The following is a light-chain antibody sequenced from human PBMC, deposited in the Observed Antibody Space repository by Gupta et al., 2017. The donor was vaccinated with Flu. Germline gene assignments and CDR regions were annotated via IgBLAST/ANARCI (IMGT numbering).Light chain of an antibody. J-gene: IGLJ3*02. CDR3: GTWDSSLTAGV. V-gene: IGLV1-51*02. CDR1: SSNIGGNNY. CDR2: ENK. Sequence: SSNIGGNNYVSWYQQVPGTATKLLIYENKKRPAGIPDRFSGSKSGTSATLGITGLQTGDEADYYCGTWDSSLTAGVFGGGTKVTVL.